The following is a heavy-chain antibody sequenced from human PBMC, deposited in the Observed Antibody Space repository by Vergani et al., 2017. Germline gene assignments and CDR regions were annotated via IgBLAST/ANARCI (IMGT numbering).Heavy chain of an antibody. Sequence: QVTLKESGPALVKPTQTLTLTCTFSGFSLTTYGMRVSWIRQPPGKALEWLARIDWDDDTYYRTSLRTRLTISKDTFKNQVALTMTNMDPVDTATYYCARTLSDSRGYYLDHWGQGTLVTVSS. CDR3: ARTLSDSRGYYLDH. D-gene: IGHD3-22*01. J-gene: IGHJ4*02. CDR2: IDWDDDT. CDR1: GFSLTTYGMR. V-gene: IGHV2-70*04.